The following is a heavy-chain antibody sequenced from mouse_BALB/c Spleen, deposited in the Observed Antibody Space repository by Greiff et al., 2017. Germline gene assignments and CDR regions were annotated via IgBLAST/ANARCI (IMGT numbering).Heavy chain of an antibody. D-gene: IGHD1-1*01. J-gene: IGHJ2*01. CDR3: ARDRGTTGVYFDY. CDR2: IRNKANGYTT. CDR1: GFTFTDYY. V-gene: IGHV7-3*02. Sequence: DVHLVESGGGLVQPGGSLRLSCATSGFTFTDYYMSWVRQPPGKALEWLGFIRNKANGYTTEYSASVKGRFTTSRDNSQSILYLQMNTLRAEDSATYYCARDRGTTGVYFDYWGQGTTLTVSS.